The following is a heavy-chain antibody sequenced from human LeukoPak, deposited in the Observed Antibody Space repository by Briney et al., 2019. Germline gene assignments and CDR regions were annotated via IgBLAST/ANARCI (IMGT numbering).Heavy chain of an antibody. CDR1: GYTFTSYC. D-gene: IGHD5-18*01. V-gene: IGHV1-18*01. CDR2: ISAYNGNT. CDR3: AREVVDTAMVTFDY. Sequence: PRASVKVSCKASGYTFTSYCISWVRQAPGQGLEWMGWISAYNGNTNYAQKLQGRVTMTTDTSTSTAYMELRSLRSDDTAVYYCAREVVDTAMVTFDYWGQGTLVTVSS. J-gene: IGHJ4*02.